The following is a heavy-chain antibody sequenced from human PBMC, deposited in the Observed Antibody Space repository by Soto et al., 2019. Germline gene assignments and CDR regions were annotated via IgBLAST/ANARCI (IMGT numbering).Heavy chain of an antibody. J-gene: IGHJ6*03. Sequence: GGSLRLSCAASGFPFSSFAVNWVRQAPGKGLEWVSFISSSGGTTYYADSVKGRFTISRDNAKNSLYLQMNSLRAEDTAVYYCAKTQGTIFERYMDVWGKGTTVTVSS. D-gene: IGHD3-3*01. CDR2: ISSSGGTT. V-gene: IGHV3-48*04. CDR1: GFPFSSFA. CDR3: AKTQGTIFERYMDV.